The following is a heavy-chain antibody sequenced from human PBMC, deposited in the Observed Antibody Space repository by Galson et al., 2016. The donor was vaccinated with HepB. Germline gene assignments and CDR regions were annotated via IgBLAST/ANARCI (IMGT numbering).Heavy chain of an antibody. V-gene: IGHV3-11*01. CDR2: IRDSGDFP. D-gene: IGHD3-10*01. J-gene: IGHJ6*04. Sequence: SLRLSCAASGFIFNDYHMAWIRQAPGRGPEWVSQIRDSGDFPYYADSVGGRFTISRDNAKNLIFLQMTSLRVEDTAIYYCARDSIVGFRERGGTDVWGRGTTVIVAS. CDR1: GFIFNDYH. CDR3: ARDSIVGFRERGGTDV.